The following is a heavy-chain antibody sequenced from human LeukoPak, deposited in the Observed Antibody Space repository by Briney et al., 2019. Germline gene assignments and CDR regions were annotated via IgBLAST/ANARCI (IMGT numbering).Heavy chain of an antibody. CDR2: IKQDGSEK. V-gene: IGHV3-7*03. D-gene: IGHD3-16*01. CDR3: ARGWGSSDY. CDR1: GFTFSSYW. J-gene: IGHJ4*02. Sequence: GGSLRLSCAASGFTFSSYWMSWVGQAPGKGLEWVANIKQDGSEKYYVDSVKGRFTISRDNSKNTLYLQMNSLRAEDTAVYYCARGWGSSDYWGQGTLITVSS.